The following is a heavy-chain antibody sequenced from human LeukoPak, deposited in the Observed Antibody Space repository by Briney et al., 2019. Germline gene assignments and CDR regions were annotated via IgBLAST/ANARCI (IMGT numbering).Heavy chain of an antibody. Sequence: GGSLRLSCAASGFTFRNAWMSWVRQAPGKGLEWVSYISSSGSTIYYADSVKGRFTISRDNAKNSLYLQMNSLRAEDTAVYYCARGAPYYYDSSGYILWGQGTLVTVSS. D-gene: IGHD3-22*01. J-gene: IGHJ4*02. CDR3: ARGAPYYYDSSGYIL. V-gene: IGHV3-11*04. CDR2: ISSSGSTI. CDR1: GFTFRNAW.